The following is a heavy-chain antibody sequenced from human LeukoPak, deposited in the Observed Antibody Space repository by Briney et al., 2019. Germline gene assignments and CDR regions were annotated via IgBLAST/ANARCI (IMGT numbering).Heavy chain of an antibody. D-gene: IGHD1-1*01. CDR3: ARDHNYAFDN. Sequence: GGSLRLSCAASGFTFSSYAMSWVRQAPGKGLEWISWVGISSGNTKYADSVKGRFTISGDNAKSSLYLQMNSLRVEDTAVYYCARDHNYAFDNWGQGTLVTVSS. CDR1: GFTFSSYA. J-gene: IGHJ4*02. V-gene: IGHV3-48*04. CDR2: VGISSGNT.